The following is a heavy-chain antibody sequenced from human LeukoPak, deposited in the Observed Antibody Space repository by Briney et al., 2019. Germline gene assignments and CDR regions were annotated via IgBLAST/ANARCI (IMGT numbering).Heavy chain of an antibody. CDR2: IYYSGST. CDR1: GGSISSGGYY. Sequence: PSENLSLTCTVSGGSISSGGYYWSWIRQHPGKGLEWIGYIYYSGSTYYNPSLKSRVTISVDTSKNQFSLKLSSVTAADTAVYYCARDNKGAMVRGVSIWFDPWGQGTLVTVSS. D-gene: IGHD3-10*01. V-gene: IGHV4-31*03. CDR3: ARDNKGAMVRGVSIWFDP. J-gene: IGHJ5*02.